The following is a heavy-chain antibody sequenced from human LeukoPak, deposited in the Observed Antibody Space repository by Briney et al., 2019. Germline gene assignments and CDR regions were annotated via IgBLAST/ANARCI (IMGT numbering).Heavy chain of an antibody. D-gene: IGHD3-16*02. V-gene: IGHV3-30*04. J-gene: IGHJ4*02. CDR3: ARGHDYVWGSYRKFDY. CDR2: ISYDGSNK. CDR1: GFTFSSYA. Sequence: GGSLRLSCAASGFTFSSYAMHWVRQAPGKGLEWVAVISYDGSNKYYADSVKGRFTISRDNSKNTLYLQMNSLRAEDTAVYYCARGHDYVWGSYRKFDYWGQGTLVTVSS.